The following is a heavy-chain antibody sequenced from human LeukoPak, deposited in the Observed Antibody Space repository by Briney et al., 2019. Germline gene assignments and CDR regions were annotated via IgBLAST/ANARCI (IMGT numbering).Heavy chain of an antibody. V-gene: IGHV4-34*01. Sequence: SETLSLTCAVCGGSFSGYYWSWIRQPPGKGLEWIGEINHSGSTNYNPSLKSRVTISVDTSKNQFSLKLSSVTAADTAVYYCARTHIGILPFDYWGQGTLVTVSS. CDR3: ARTHIGILPFDY. J-gene: IGHJ4*02. CDR1: GGSFSGYY. CDR2: INHSGST.